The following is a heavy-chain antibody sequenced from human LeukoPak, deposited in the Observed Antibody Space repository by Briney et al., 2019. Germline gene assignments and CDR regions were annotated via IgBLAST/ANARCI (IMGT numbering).Heavy chain of an antibody. CDR2: IYTSGST. J-gene: IGHJ4*02. Sequence: SETLSLTCTVSGGSISSYYWSWIRQPAEKGLEWIGRIYTSGSTNYNPSLKSRVTTSVDTSKNQFSLKLSSVTAADTAVYYCARDTDSSGYYFTFDYWGQGTLVTVSS. D-gene: IGHD3-22*01. CDR3: ARDTDSSGYYFTFDY. V-gene: IGHV4-4*07. CDR1: GGSISSYY.